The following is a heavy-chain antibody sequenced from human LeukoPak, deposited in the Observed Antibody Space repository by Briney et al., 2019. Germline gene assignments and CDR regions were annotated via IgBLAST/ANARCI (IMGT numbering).Heavy chain of an antibody. Sequence: GGSLRLSCAASGFTFSNYAMHWVRQAPGKGLEWVAFIRHDGSNIYYTDSVKGRFTISRDNSKNTLYLQMNSLRAEDTAVYYCAKEVYNMGAFDIWGQGTMVTVSS. D-gene: IGHD1-1*01. CDR3: AKEVYNMGAFDI. J-gene: IGHJ3*02. V-gene: IGHV3-30*02. CDR2: IRHDGSNI. CDR1: GFTFSNYA.